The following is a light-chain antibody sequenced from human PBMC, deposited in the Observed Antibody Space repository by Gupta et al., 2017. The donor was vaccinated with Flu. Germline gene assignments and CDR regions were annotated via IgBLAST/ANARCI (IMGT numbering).Light chain of an antibody. J-gene: IGLJ3*02. CDR2: VNSDGSH. V-gene: IGLV4-69*01. CDR3: QTGGTGIGV. CDR1: NGDSIVG. Sequence: VKITCTLSNGDSIVGIDWRQQQPEKGPRYVMRVNSDGSHSKGDESPDRFSGSSSETERYLAIASRQDEDEADYYWQTGGTGIGVFGGGTKLTVL.